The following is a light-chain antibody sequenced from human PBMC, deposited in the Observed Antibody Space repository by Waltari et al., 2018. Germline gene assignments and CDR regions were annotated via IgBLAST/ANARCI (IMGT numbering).Light chain of an antibody. J-gene: IGLJ3*02. Sequence: QSALTQPASVSGSPGQSITISCTGTSSDVGCYNLVSWYQQHPGKAPKLMIYEGSKRPSGVSNRSSGSKSGNTASLTISGLQAEDEADYYCCSYAGRVFGGGTKLTVL. CDR1: SSDVGCYNL. V-gene: IGLV2-23*01. CDR3: CSYAGRV. CDR2: EGS.